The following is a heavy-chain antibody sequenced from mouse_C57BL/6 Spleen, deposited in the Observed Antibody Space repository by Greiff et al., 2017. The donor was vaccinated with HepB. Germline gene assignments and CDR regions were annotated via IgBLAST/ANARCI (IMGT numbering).Heavy chain of an antibody. CDR2: ISSGSSTI. CDR3: ARRVGRNYYAMGC. J-gene: IGHJ4*01. V-gene: IGHV5-17*01. D-gene: IGHD1-1*01. Sequence: EVKLVESGGGLVKPGGSLKLSCAASGFTFSDYGMHWVRQAPEKGLEWVAYISSGSSTIYYADTVKGRFTISRDNAKNTLFLQMTSLRSEDTAMYYCARRVGRNYYAMGCWGQGTSVTVSS. CDR1: GFTFSDYG.